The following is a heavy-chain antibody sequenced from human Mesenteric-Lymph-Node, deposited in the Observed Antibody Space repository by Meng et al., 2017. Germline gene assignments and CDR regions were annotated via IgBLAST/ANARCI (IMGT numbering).Heavy chain of an antibody. V-gene: IGHV3-30*01. CDR1: GFTFSISS. J-gene: IGHJ1*01. Sequence: VVLVDSGGGVVQHGRSPRLSCAASGFTFSISSMHWVRQAPGKGLEWLALISFDGTNKFYADSVQGRFNISRDNSRNTLFLQMNSLRTEDTAVYYCARSTVTRGAEYFQHWGQGSLVTVSS. CDR3: ARSTVTRGAEYFQH. D-gene: IGHD4-17*01. CDR2: ISFDGTNK.